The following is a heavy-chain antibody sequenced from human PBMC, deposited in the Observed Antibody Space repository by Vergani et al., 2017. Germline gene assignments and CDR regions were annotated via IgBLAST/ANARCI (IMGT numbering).Heavy chain of an antibody. J-gene: IGHJ6*02. CDR1: GGTFSSYA. Sequence: QVQLVQSGAEVKKPGSSVKVSCKASGGTFSSYAISWVRQAPGQGLEWMGGIIPIFGTANYAQKFQGRVTITADESTSTAYMELSSLRSEDTAVYYCASFLKSSSSWYGHYGMDVWGQGTTVTVSS. D-gene: IGHD6-13*01. CDR3: ASFLKSSSSWYGHYGMDV. V-gene: IGHV1-69*01. CDR2: IIPIFGTA.